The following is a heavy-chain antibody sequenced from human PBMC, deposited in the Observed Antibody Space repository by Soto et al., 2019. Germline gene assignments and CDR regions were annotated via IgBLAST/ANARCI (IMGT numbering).Heavy chain of an antibody. J-gene: IGHJ4*02. CDR1: GGSVSSGGYY. D-gene: IGHD2-2*01. Sequence: QVQLQESGPGLVKPSQTLSLTCTVSGGSVSSGGYYWSWIRQHPGKGLEWIGYIYYSGSTYYNPSLKRRVTISVDTSKNRFSLKLSSVTAADTAVYYCARGGCSSTSCYYFDYWGQGTLVTVSS. CDR2: IYYSGST. CDR3: ARGGCSSTSCYYFDY. V-gene: IGHV4-31*03.